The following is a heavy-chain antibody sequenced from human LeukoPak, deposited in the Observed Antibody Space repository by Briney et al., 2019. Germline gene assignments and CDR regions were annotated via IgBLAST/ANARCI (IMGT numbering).Heavy chain of an antibody. CDR1: GGTFSSYA. V-gene: IGHV1-69*04. CDR3: ARVLKVATTYYFDY. CDR2: IIPILGIA. J-gene: IGHJ4*02. D-gene: IGHD5-24*01. Sequence: SVKVSCKASGGTFSSYAISWVRQAPGQGLEWMGRIIPILGIANYAQKFQGRVTITADKSTSTAHMELSSLRSEDTAVYYCARVLKVATTYYFDYWGQGTLVTVSS.